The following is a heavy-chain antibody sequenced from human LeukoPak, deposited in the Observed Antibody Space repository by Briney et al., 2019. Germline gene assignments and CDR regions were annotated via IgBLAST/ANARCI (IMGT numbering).Heavy chain of an antibody. V-gene: IGHV3-23*01. J-gene: IGHJ4*02. D-gene: IGHD3-3*01. CDR3: AKVGSGFEYYFDY. CDR2: ISGSGGST. CDR1: GFTFSSYG. Sequence: GGSLRLSCAASGFTFSSYGMHWVRQAPGKGPEWVSAISGSGGSTYYADSVKGRFTISRDNSKNTLYLQMNSLRAEDTAVYYCAKVGSGFEYYFDYWGQGTLVTVSS.